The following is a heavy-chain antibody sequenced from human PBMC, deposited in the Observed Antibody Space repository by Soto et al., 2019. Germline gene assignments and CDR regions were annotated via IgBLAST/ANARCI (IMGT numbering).Heavy chain of an antibody. V-gene: IGHV1-46*01. CDR2: INPSGGST. D-gene: IGHD3-10*01. J-gene: IGHJ6*02. Sequence: ASVKVSCKASGYTFTSYYMHWVRQAPGQGLEWMGIINPSGGSTSYAQKFQGRVTITADKSTSTAYMELSSLRSEDTAVYYCARDRDIWFGELYYYGMDVWGQGTTVTVSS. CDR3: ARDRDIWFGELYYYGMDV. CDR1: GYTFTSYY.